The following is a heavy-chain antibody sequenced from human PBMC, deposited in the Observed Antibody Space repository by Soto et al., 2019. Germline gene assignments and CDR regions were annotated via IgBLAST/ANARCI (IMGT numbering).Heavy chain of an antibody. D-gene: IGHD6-19*01. J-gene: IGHJ5*02. CDR3: ARGIAVAGIPFDP. CDR1: GDSISSNSAA. CDR2: TYYRSKWYN. V-gene: IGHV6-1*01. Sequence: SQTLSLTCAISGDSISSNSAACDWIRQSPSRGLEWLGRTYYRSKWYNDYAVSVKSRITINPDTSKNQFSLQLNSVTPEDTAVYYCARGIAVAGIPFDPWGQGTLVTVSS.